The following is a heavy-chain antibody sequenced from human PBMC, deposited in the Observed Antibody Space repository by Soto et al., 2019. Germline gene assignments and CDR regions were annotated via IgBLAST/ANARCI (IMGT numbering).Heavy chain of an antibody. J-gene: IGHJ4*02. CDR2: ISGSGGRT. CDR3: AKEKDTVATIRLFFDY. Sequence: EVQVLESGGGLVQPGGSLRLSCAASGFTFSSYGMSWVRQAPGKGLEWVSAISGSGGRTYYADSVKGRFTISRDNSKNTLYLQMNSLRAEDTAVYYCAKEKDTVATIRLFFDYWGQGILVTVSS. V-gene: IGHV3-23*01. CDR1: GFTFSSYG. D-gene: IGHD5-12*01.